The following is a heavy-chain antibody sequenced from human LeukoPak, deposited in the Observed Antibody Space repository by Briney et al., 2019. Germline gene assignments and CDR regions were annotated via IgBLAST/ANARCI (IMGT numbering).Heavy chain of an antibody. V-gene: IGHV4-31*03. CDR2: SYYSGST. J-gene: IGHJ6*02. D-gene: IGHD3-3*01. Sequence: PSQTLSLTCTVSGGSISSGGYYWSWIRQHPGKGLEWIGYSYYSGSTYYNPSLKSRVTISVDTSKNQFSLKLSSVTAADTAVYYCARVRAADYDFWSGYYNEHYYYGMDVWGQGTTVTVSS. CDR1: GGSISSGGYY. CDR3: ARVRAADYDFWSGYYNEHYYYGMDV.